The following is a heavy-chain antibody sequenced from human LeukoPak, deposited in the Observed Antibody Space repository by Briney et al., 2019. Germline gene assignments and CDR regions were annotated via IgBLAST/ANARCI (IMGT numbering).Heavy chain of an antibody. J-gene: IGHJ4*01. Sequence: SETLSLTCTVSGGSINSSSYYWGWIRQPPGKGLEWIGSIYYSGSTYYNPSLKSRVTISVDTSKNQFSLKLSSVTAADTAVYYCARRVVGATGGGIDYWGHGTLVTVSS. CDR2: IYYSGST. CDR3: ARRVVGATGGGIDY. V-gene: IGHV4-39*01. CDR1: GGSINSSSYY. D-gene: IGHD1-26*01.